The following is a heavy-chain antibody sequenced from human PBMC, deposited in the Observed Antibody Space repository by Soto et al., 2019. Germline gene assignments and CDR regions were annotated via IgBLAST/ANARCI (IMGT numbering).Heavy chain of an antibody. J-gene: IGHJ6*02. CDR1: GGSFSGYY. CDR2: INHSGST. V-gene: IGHV4-34*01. D-gene: IGHD3-22*01. Sequence: PSETLSLTCAVYGGSFSGYYWSWIRQPPGKGLEWIGEINHSGSTNYNPSLKGRVTISVDTSKNQFSLKLSSVTAADTAVYYCAGHMYYYDSSGYYFVGHGAPNYYYGMDVWGQGTTVTVSS. CDR3: AGHMYYYDSSGYYFVGHGAPNYYYGMDV.